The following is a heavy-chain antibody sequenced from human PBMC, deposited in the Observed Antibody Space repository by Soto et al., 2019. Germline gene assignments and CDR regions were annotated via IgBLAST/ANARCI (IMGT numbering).Heavy chain of an antibody. CDR1: GYTFTDYY. V-gene: IGHV1-2*04. D-gene: IGHD3-22*01. Sequence: QVHLVQSGAEGKKPGASVKVSCRASGYTFTDYYIHWVCQAPGQGLEWMGWINPNTGGTLYAQKFEDWVTMTRDTSISTTYMDLSRLKSNDTAVYYCARGGGDSSGFDYWGQGTLVTASS. J-gene: IGHJ4*02. CDR2: INPNTGGT. CDR3: ARGGGDSSGFDY.